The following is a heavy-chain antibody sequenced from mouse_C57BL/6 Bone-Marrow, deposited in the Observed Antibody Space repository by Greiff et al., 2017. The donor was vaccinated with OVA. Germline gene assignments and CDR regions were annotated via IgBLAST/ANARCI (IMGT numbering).Heavy chain of an antibody. CDR3: ARYACGYFDY. J-gene: IGHJ2*01. CDR2: IWGVGGT. V-gene: IGHV2-6*01. Sequence: VMLVESGPGLVAPSQSLSITCTVSGFSLTSYGVDWVRQSPGKGLEWLGVIWGVGGTNYNSALKSRLSIRKDNSKCQVFLKMNSLQTDDTAVYYGARYACGYFDYWGQGTTLTVSS. D-gene: IGHD6-5*01. CDR1: GFSLTSYG.